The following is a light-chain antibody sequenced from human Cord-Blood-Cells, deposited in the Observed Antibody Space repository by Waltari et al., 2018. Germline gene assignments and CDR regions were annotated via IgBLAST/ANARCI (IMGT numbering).Light chain of an antibody. CDR2: WAS. J-gene: IGKJ2*01. Sequence: DIVMTQSPDSLAVSLGERATINCKSSQSVLYSSNNKNYLAWYQQKPGQPPKLLIYWASTRESGVPERFSGSGSGTDVTLTISSLQAEDVAVYYCQQYYSTPSYTFGQGTKLEIK. CDR1: QSVLYSSNNKNY. V-gene: IGKV4-1*01. CDR3: QQYYSTPSYT.